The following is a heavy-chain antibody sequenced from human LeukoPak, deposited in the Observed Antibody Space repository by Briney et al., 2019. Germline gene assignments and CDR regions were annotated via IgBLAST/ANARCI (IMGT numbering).Heavy chain of an antibody. J-gene: IGHJ4*02. CDR1: GYTFTSYG. D-gene: IGHD3-3*01. CDR2: ISAYNGNT. Sequence: ASVKVSCKASGYTFTSYGISWVRQAPGQGLEWMGWISAYNGNTNYAQKLQGRVTMTTDTSTSTAYMELRSLRSDDTAVYYCARRQGALREWAYYYDFWSGYSYYFDYWGQGTLVTVSS. CDR3: ARRQGALREWAYYYDFWSGYSYYFDY. V-gene: IGHV1-18*01.